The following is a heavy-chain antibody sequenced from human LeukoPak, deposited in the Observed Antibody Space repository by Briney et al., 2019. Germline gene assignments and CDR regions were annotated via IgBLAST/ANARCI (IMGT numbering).Heavy chain of an antibody. CDR3: AREAFGVVIIFDY. V-gene: IGHV4-4*08. Sequence: SETLSLTCAVYGGSFSGYYWSWIRQPPGKGLEWIGRIYTSGSTNYNPSLKSRVTISVDTSKNQFSLKLSSVTAADTAVYYCAREAFGVVIIFDYWGQGTLVTVSS. CDR1: GGSFSGYY. D-gene: IGHD3-3*01. CDR2: IYTSGST. J-gene: IGHJ4*02.